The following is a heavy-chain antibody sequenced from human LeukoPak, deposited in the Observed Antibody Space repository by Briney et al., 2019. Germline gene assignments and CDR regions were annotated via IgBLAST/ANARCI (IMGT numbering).Heavy chain of an antibody. CDR2: IYPTSTSI. Sequence: GGSLRLSCVASGLTFSDYSINWVRGAPGKGLEWVSSIYPTSTSIYYADAVKGRFTISRDNAKSSLYLQMDSLRAEDTAVYYCVRLRRNSDRSYYYYFYDSWGQGILVTVSS. V-gene: IGHV3-21*01. J-gene: IGHJ5*01. D-gene: IGHD3-10*01. CDR3: VRLRRNSDRSYYYYFYDS. CDR1: GLTFSDYS.